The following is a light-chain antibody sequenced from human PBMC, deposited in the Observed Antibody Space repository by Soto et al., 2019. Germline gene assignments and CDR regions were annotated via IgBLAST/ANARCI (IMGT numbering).Light chain of an antibody. J-gene: IGLJ1*01. CDR2: EDI. Sequence: QSVLTQPASVSGSPGQSITISCTGTSSVVGSYSLLSWYQHHPGKAPKLIIYEDIKGPSGVSNRFSGSKSGNTASLRISGLQAEDEADYYCYAYAGGSTYLFGTGTKSPS. CDR3: YAYAGGSTYL. CDR1: SSVVGSYSL. V-gene: IGLV2-23*01.